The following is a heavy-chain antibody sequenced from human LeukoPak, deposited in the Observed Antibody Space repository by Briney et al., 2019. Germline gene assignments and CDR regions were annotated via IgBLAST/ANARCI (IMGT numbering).Heavy chain of an antibody. V-gene: IGHV3-30*02. D-gene: IGHD6-13*01. CDR2: IRYDGSNK. CDR3: ARRVAAAGSTGLRYIDV. CDR1: GFTFSSYG. Sequence: GGSLRLSCAASGFTFSSYGMHWVRQAPGKGLEWVAFIRYDGSNKYYAGSVKGRFTISRDNSKNTLYPQMNSLRAEDTAVYYCARRVAAAGSTGLRYIDVWGKGTTVTVSS. J-gene: IGHJ6*03.